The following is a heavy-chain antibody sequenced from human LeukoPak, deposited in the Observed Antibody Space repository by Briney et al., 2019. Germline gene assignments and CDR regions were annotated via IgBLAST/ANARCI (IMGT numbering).Heavy chain of an antibody. J-gene: IGHJ4*02. D-gene: IGHD1/OR15-1a*01. CDR3: AKGMDWNTIYFDY. CDR1: GFTFDDYA. V-gene: IGHV3-9*03. Sequence: QPGGSLRLSCAASGFTFDDYAMHWVRQAPGKGLEWVSGISWNSGSIGYADSVKGRFTISRDNAKNSLYLQMNSLRAEDMALYYCAKGMDWNTIYFDYWGQGTLVTVSS. CDR2: ISWNSGSI.